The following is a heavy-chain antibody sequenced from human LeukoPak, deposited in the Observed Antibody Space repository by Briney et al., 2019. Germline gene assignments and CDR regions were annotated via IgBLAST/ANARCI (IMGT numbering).Heavy chain of an antibody. Sequence: GGSLRLSCAASGLTFSNSYMSWVRQAPGKGLEWVSLIYPSGNIYYADSVKGRFTISRDNSKNTLFLQMNSVRAEDTAIYYCARTFVSGDGYKVGYFDYWGRGTLVTVSS. D-gene: IGHD5-24*01. CDR3: ARTFVSGDGYKVGYFDY. V-gene: IGHV3-53*01. J-gene: IGHJ4*02. CDR2: IYPSGNI. CDR1: GLTFSNSY.